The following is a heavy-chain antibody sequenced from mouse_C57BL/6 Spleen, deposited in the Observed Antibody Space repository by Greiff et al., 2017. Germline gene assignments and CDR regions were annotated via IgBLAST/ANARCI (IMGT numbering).Heavy chain of an antibody. CDR2: ISGGGGNT. CDR3: ARQASSYWYFDV. V-gene: IGHV5-9*01. D-gene: IGHD1-1*01. CDR1: GFTFSSYT. J-gene: IGHJ1*03. Sequence: EVQRVESGGGLVKPGGSLKLSCAASGFTFSSYTMSWVRQTPEKRLEWVATISGGGGNTYYPDSVKGRFTISRDNAKNTLYLQMSSLRSEDTALYYCARQASSYWYFDVWGTGTTVTVSS.